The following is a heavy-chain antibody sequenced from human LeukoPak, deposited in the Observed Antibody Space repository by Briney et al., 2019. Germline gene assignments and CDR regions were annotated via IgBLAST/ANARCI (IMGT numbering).Heavy chain of an antibody. D-gene: IGHD2-2*01. Sequence: GGSLRLSCAASGFTFSSYSMNWVRQAPGKGLEWVSSISSSSSYIYYADLVKGRFTISRDNAKNSLYLQMNSLRAEDTAVYYCAAYCSSTSCRGSSYYFDYWGQGTLVTVSS. CDR2: ISSSSSYI. V-gene: IGHV3-21*01. J-gene: IGHJ4*02. CDR3: AAYCSSTSCRGSSYYFDY. CDR1: GFTFSSYS.